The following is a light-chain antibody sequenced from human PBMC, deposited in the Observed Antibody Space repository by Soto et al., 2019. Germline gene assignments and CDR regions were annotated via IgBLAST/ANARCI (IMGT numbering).Light chain of an antibody. CDR3: SSYTSSRTLWV. Sequence: QSALTQPASVSGSPGQSIPISCTGTSSDVGGYNYVSGYQQHPGKAPKLMIYDVSNRPSGVSNRFSGSKSGNTASLTISGLPAEDEADYYCSSYTSSRTLWVFGEGTKVTVL. CDR2: DVS. J-gene: IGLJ3*02. V-gene: IGLV2-14*01. CDR1: SSDVGGYNY.